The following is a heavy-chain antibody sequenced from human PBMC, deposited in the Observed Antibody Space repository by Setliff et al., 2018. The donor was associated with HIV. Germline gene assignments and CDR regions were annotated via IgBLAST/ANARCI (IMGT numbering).Heavy chain of an antibody. CDR2: ISSTGTT. J-gene: IGHJ4*02. Sequence: SETLSLTCVVSDDSFTNYDWTWIRQSPGKALQWIGSISSTGTTNYSPSLRSRVTISIETSNTRFSLWPRSVTASDTATYYCARLGRAIDDGGSSVRLDFWGQGVLVTVSS. V-gene: IGHV4-4*08. D-gene: IGHD2-15*01. CDR1: DDSFTNYD. CDR3: ARLGRAIDDGGSSVRLDF.